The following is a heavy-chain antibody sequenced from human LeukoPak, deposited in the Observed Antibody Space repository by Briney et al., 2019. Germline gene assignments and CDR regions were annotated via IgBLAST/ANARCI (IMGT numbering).Heavy chain of an antibody. D-gene: IGHD3-10*01. Sequence: PSETLSLTCAAYGESFSGYYWSWIRQHPGKGLEWIGYIYYSGSTYYNPSLKSRVTISVDTSKNQFSLKLSSVTAADTAVYYCARDRGGYYGSGTKFDPWGQGTLVTVSS. CDR3: ARDRGGYYGSGTKFDP. CDR1: GESFSGYY. J-gene: IGHJ5*02. V-gene: IGHV4-31*11. CDR2: IYYSGST.